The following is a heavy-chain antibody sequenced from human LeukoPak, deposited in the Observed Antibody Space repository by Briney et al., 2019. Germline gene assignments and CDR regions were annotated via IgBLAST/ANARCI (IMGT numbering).Heavy chain of an antibody. J-gene: IGHJ3*02. CDR1: GFTFSSYE. CDR2: ISSSGSSI. Sequence: PGGSLRLSCAASGFTFSSYEMNWVRQAPGKGLEWVSYISSSGSSIYYADSVKGRLTISRDNAKNSLYLQMNSLRDEDTAVYYCARDRDYAFDIWGQGTMVTVSS. V-gene: IGHV3-48*03. CDR3: ARDRDYAFDI.